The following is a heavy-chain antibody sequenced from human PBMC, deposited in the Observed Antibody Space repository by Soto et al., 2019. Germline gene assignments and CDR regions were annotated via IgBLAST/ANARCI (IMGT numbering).Heavy chain of an antibody. CDR3: ASDQGGPRITIFGVSPPDYYSYGMDD. CDR2: IKPSGGST. J-gene: IGHJ6*02. D-gene: IGHD3-3*01. Sequence: QVQLVQSGAEVMKPGASVKVSCKASGYTFTSYYMHWVRQAPGQGLAWMGIIKPSGGSTSYAQKFQGRVTMTRDTSTSTVYMELSSLGAEDTAVYYWASDQGGPRITIFGVSPPDYYSYGMDDWCQGPTVTVSS. CDR1: GYTFTSYY. V-gene: IGHV1-46*01.